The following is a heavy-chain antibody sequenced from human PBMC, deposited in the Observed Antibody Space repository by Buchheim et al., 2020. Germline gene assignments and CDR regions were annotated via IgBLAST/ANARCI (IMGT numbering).Heavy chain of an antibody. Sequence: EVRLVESGGGLVQPGGSLRLSCVASGFTFSSYWMSWVRQAPGKGLEWVANIKEDGSDKHYVDSVKGRFTISRANAKNSLYLQMNSLRAEDTAVYYCASLYSGSYGYFQHWGQGTL. J-gene: IGHJ1*01. CDR2: IKEDGSDK. D-gene: IGHD1-26*01. CDR3: ASLYSGSYGYFQH. V-gene: IGHV3-7*01. CDR1: GFTFSSYW.